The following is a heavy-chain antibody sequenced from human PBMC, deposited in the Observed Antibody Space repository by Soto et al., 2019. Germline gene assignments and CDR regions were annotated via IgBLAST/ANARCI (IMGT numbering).Heavy chain of an antibody. CDR2: ISSSSSTI. J-gene: IGHJ6*02. D-gene: IGHD2-8*01. V-gene: IGHV3-48*02. Sequence: PGGSLRLSCAASGFTFSSYSMNWVRQAPGKGLEWVSYISSSSSTIYYADSVKGRFTISRDNAKNSLYLQMNSLRDEDTAVYYCARELNVDYYYYYGMDVWGQGTTVTVSS. CDR1: GFTFSSYS. CDR3: ARELNVDYYYYYGMDV.